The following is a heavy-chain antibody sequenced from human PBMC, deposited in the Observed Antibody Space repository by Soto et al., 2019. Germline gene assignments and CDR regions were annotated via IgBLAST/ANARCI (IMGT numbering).Heavy chain of an antibody. CDR3: ARTPWGVAGIDY. Sequence: EVQLVESGGGLVQPGGSLRLSCAASGFTLSSYWMSWVRQAPGKGLEWVANIKPDGSEKYYVDPVKGRFTISRDSANNSLYLNMNSLRAEDTAVYYCARTPWGVAGIDYWGQGTLVTVSS. V-gene: IGHV3-7*01. J-gene: IGHJ4*02. D-gene: IGHD6-19*01. CDR1: GFTLSSYW. CDR2: IKPDGSEK.